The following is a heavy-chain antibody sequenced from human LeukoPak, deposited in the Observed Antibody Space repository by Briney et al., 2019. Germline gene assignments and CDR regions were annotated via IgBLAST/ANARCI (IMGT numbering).Heavy chain of an antibody. CDR2: INHSGST. CDR3: ARGGEYSSSPWVWYFDL. Sequence: TSETLSLTCAVYGGSFSGYYWSWIRQPPGKGLEWIGEINHSGSTNYNPSLKSRVTISVDTSKNQFSLKLSSVTAADTAVYYCARGGEYSSSPWVWYFDLWGRGTLVTVSS. V-gene: IGHV4-34*01. D-gene: IGHD6-6*01. J-gene: IGHJ2*01. CDR1: GGSFSGYY.